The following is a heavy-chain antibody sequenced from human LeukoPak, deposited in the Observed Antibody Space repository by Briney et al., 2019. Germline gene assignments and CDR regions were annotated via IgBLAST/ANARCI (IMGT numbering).Heavy chain of an antibody. J-gene: IGHJ4*02. V-gene: IGHV4-31*03. CDR3: ARQKTYGSGSSLDC. D-gene: IGHD3-10*01. Sequence: ASQTLSLTCTVSGGSISSGGNYWTWIRQNPGKGLEWIGYINYSGNTYYNPSLRSRATISVDTSKNQFSLKLSSVTAADTAVYYCARQKTYGSGSSLDCWGQGTLVTVSS. CDR1: GGSISSGGNY. CDR2: INYSGNT.